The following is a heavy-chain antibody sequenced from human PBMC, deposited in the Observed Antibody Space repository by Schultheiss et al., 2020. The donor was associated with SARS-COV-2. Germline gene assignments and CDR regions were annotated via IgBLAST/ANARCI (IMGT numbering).Heavy chain of an antibody. V-gene: IGHV4-61*05. J-gene: IGHJ6*02. CDR1: GGSISSSSYY. CDR2: IYYSGST. CDR3: ARTVPLTGDWVGGDYYYGMDV. Sequence: SQTLSLTCAVSGGSISSSSYYWGWIRQPPGKGLEWIGYIYYSGSTNYNPSLKSRVTISVDTSKNQFSLKLSSVTAADTAVYYCARTVPLTGDWVGGDYYYGMDVWGQGTTVTVSS. D-gene: IGHD7-27*01.